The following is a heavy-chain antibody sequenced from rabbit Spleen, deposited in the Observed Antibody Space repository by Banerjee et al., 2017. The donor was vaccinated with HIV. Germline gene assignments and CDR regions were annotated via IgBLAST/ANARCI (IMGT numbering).Heavy chain of an antibody. CDR3: ARPSSSGYYSSYDFNL. V-gene: IGHV1S43*01. CDR2: IYTNSGST. D-gene: IGHD1-1*01. CDR1: GFAFSSNYY. Sequence: QSLEESGGDLVKPGASLTLTCAASGFAFSSNYYICWVRQAPGKGLEWIGCIYTNSGSTWYASWAKGRFTISKSTSLNTVTLQMTSLTAADTATYFCARPSSSGYYSSYDFNLWGPGTLVTVS. J-gene: IGHJ4*01.